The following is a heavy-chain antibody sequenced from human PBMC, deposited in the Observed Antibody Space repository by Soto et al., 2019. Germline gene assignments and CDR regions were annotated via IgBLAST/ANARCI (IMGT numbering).Heavy chain of an antibody. CDR1: GITFGSRA. V-gene: IGHV3-23*01. Sequence: VGSLRLSCVASGITFGSRAMSWVRQAPGEGLEWVSTITDTGGDTKYADSVRGRFTFSRDNSKNTVYLQMSSLRADDSAVYYCAKAYGMDVWGQGTTVTVSS. J-gene: IGHJ6*02. CDR2: ITDTGGDT. CDR3: AKAYGMDV.